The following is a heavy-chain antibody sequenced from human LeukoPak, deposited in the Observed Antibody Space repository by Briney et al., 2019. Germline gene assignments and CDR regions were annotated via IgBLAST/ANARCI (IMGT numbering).Heavy chain of an antibody. V-gene: IGHV3-23*01. CDR1: GITFKNYA. J-gene: IGHJ6*02. CDR3: AKDVEVFYVLTDFSPYGMDV. CDR2: IGGSGDNA. D-gene: IGHD2/OR15-2a*01. Sequence: GGSLRLSCAASGITFKNYAMSWVRQAPGKGLEWVSTIGGSGDNAYYADSVKGRFTISRDKSKKTLYLQMNSLRAEDTAIYYCAKDVEVFYVLTDFSPYGMDVWGQGTTVTVSS.